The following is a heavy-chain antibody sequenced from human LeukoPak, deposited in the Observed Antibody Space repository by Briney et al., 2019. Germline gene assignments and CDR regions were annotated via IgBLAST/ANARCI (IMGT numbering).Heavy chain of an antibody. Sequence: GGSLRLSCAASGFTFSSYWMHWVRQAPGKGLVWVSRINSDGSSTSYADSVKGRFTISRDNAKNTLYLQMNSPRAEDTAVYYCARGYCSSTNCPKAYYFDYWGQGTLVTVAS. V-gene: IGHV3-74*01. J-gene: IGHJ4*02. D-gene: IGHD2-2*01. CDR2: INSDGSST. CDR3: ARGYCSSTNCPKAYYFDY. CDR1: GFTFSSYW.